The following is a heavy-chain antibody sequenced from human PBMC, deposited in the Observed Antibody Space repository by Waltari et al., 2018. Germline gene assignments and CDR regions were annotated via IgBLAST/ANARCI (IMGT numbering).Heavy chain of an antibody. CDR1: GFTFSSYA. CDR3: ATYDFWSGYHRDYGMDV. J-gene: IGHJ6*02. V-gene: IGHV3-23*01. CDR2: ISGSGGST. D-gene: IGHD3-3*01. Sequence: EVQLLESGGGLVQPGGSLRLSCAASGFTFSSYAMSWVRQAPGKGLEWVSAISGSGGSTYYADSVKGRFTISRDNSKNTLYLQMNSLRAEDTAVYYWATYDFWSGYHRDYGMDVWGQGTTVTVSS.